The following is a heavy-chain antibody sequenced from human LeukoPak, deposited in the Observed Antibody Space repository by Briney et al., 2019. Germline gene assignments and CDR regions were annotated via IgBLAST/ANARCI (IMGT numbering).Heavy chain of an antibody. D-gene: IGHD5-18*01. Sequence: GGSLRLSCAASGFTFSSYGMHWVRQAPGKGLEWVAVIWYDGSNKYYADSVKGRFTISRDNSKNTLYLQMNSLRAEDTAVYYCAKAGDYSYGRHPYYYYYMDVWGKGTTVTVSS. CDR2: IWYDGSNK. CDR3: AKAGDYSYGRHPYYYYYMDV. V-gene: IGHV3-33*06. J-gene: IGHJ6*03. CDR1: GFTFSSYG.